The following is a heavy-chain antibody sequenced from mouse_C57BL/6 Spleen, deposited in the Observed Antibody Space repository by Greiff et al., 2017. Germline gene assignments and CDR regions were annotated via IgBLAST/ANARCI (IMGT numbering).Heavy chain of an antibody. V-gene: IGHV1-69*01. CDR1: GYTFTSYW. J-gene: IGHJ4*01. Sequence: QVQLQQPGAELVMPGASVKLSCKASGYTFTSYWMHWVKQRPGQGLEWIGKIDPSDSYTNYNQKFKGKSTLTVDKSSSTAYMQLSSLPSEDSAVYYCAGGLYAMDYWGQGTSVTVSS. CDR3: AGGLYAMDY. CDR2: IDPSDSYT.